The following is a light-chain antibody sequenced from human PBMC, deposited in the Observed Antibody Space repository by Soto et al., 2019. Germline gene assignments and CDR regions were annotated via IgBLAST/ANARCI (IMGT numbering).Light chain of an antibody. V-gene: IGKV3-11*01. J-gene: IGKJ4*01. CDR1: QSVSSY. CDR3: QQRGNWPLT. Sequence: VLTKSPATLSLSPGERATLSCRASQSVSSYLAWYQQKPGQAPRLLIYDASKRATGFPARFSGSGSGTDFTLTISSLEPEDFAVYYCQQRGNWPLTFGGGTKVDIK. CDR2: DAS.